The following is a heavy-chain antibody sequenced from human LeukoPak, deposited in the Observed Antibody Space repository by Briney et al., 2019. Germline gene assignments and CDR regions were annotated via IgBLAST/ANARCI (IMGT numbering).Heavy chain of an antibody. Sequence: GGSLRLSCAASGFTFSSYWMSWVRQAPGKGLEWVAFIRYDGSNKYYADSVKGRFTISRDNSKNTLYLQMNSLRAEDTAVYYCAKDFSAAAGNFDYWGQGTLVTVSS. J-gene: IGHJ4*02. D-gene: IGHD6-13*01. V-gene: IGHV3-30*02. CDR1: GFTFSSYW. CDR3: AKDFSAAAGNFDY. CDR2: IRYDGSNK.